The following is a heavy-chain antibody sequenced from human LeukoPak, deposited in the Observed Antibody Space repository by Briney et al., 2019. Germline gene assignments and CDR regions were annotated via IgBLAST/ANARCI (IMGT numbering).Heavy chain of an antibody. CDR1: GGSISSSSYY. V-gene: IGHV4-39*07. D-gene: IGHD3-3*01. CDR2: INHSGST. CDR3: ARAGGGYYDFWSGYYTPFFDY. J-gene: IGHJ4*02. Sequence: SETLSLTCTASGGSISSSSYYWGWIRQPPGKGLEWIGEINHSGSTNYNPSLKSRVTISVDTSKNQFSLKLSSVTAADTAVYYCARAGGGYYDFWSGYYTPFFDYWGQGTLVTVSS.